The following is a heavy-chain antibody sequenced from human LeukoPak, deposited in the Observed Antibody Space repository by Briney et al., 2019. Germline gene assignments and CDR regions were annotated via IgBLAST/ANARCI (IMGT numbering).Heavy chain of an antibody. CDR2: IGSGGGDI. D-gene: IGHD2-2*01. V-gene: IGHV3-23*01. CDR1: RFTFSTYA. CDR3: AKFLCTTPRCYRDFQH. Sequence: GGSLRLSCAASRFTFSTYAESGVRQAPGKGLEWLSSIGSGGGDIKYADSVKGRFSISRDNSKNTLYLQMENLRAEDMAVYYCAKFLCTTPRCYRDFQHWGQGTLVTVSS. J-gene: IGHJ1*01.